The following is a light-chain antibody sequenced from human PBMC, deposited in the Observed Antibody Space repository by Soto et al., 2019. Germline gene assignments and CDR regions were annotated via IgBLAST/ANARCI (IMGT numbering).Light chain of an antibody. CDR2: GVS. V-gene: IGKV3-20*01. CDR1: QSISANY. Sequence: EIVLTQSPGTVSLSPGDRATLSCRASQSISANYLAWYQQKPGQAPRLLIYGVSIRATGIPDRFAGSGAGPDFTLTITRLEPEDFTVQYCHQYGVLPKTFGQGTTVEIK. CDR3: HQYGVLPKT. J-gene: IGKJ1*01.